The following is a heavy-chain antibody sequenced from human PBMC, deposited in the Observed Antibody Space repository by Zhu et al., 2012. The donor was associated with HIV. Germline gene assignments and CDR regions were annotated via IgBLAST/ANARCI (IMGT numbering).Heavy chain of an antibody. CDR2: IYYSGST. CDR3: ARGDYYDSSGYPYYFDY. Sequence: QVQLQESGPGLVKPSETLSLTCTVSGGSISSYYWSWIRQPPGKGLEWIGYIYYSGSTNYNPSLKSRVTISVDTSKNQFSLKLSSVTAADTAVYYCARGDYYDSSGYPYYFDYWGQGTLVTVSS. V-gene: IGHV4-59*01. J-gene: IGHJ4*02. CDR1: GGSISSYY. D-gene: IGHD3-22*01.